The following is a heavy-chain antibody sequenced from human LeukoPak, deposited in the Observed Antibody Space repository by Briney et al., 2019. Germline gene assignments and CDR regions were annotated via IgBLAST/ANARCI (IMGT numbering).Heavy chain of an antibody. V-gene: IGHV4-39*01. CDR2: IYYSGST. CDR3: ARHVIVGATYEDY. J-gene: IGHJ4*02. Sequence: PSETLSLTCTVSGGSISSSSYYWDWIRQPPGKGLEWIGSIYYSGSTYYNPSLKRRVTISVDTSKNQFSLKLSSVTAADTAVYYCARHVIVGATYEDYWGQGTLVTVSS. CDR1: GGSISSSSYY. D-gene: IGHD1-26*01.